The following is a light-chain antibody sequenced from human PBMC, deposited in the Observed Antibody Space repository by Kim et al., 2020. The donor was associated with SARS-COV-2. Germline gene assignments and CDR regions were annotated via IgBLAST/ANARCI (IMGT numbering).Light chain of an antibody. CDR3: GSRDNNGPGV. Sequence: ALRQTVRITSQRDSLRRYPVNWYQQKPGQAPILVMHDKNNVRPSGVPGRFSGSNSGNTAFLTITGAQVEDEAAYYCGSRDNNGPGVFGGGTKLTVL. J-gene: IGLJ3*02. CDR1: SLRRYP. CDR2: DKN. V-gene: IGLV3-19*01.